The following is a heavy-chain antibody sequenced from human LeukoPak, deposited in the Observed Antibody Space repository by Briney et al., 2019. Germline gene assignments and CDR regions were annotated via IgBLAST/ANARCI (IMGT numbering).Heavy chain of an antibody. Sequence: GGSLRLSCAASGFTFTIFGLNWVRQAPGKGPEWVSYIDARSGITYYADSVQGRFTLSRDNARESVFLQMNSLRAEDTAVYYCAREHSSSRMAFDIWGQGTMVTVSS. CDR3: AREHSSSRMAFDI. D-gene: IGHD6-13*01. CDR2: IDARSGIT. CDR1: GFTFTIFG. V-gene: IGHV3-48*01. J-gene: IGHJ3*02.